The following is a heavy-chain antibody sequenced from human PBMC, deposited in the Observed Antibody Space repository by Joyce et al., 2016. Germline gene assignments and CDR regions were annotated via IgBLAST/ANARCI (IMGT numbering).Heavy chain of an antibody. V-gene: IGHV1-69*12. CDR2: IIPFFGAA. D-gene: IGHD1-14*01. Sequence: QVLLVQSGATVKRPGSSLKVSCKSSGGAFSNFTVNWVRRAPGQRLEWMGGIIPFFGAAKYAEHFQGRVTLTADLSTRTAFMGLSSLTSADTAVYYCARGGTSSDHFFFYTLDIWGPGTTVIVSS. CDR3: ARGGTSSDHFFFYTLDI. CDR1: GGAFSNFT. J-gene: IGHJ6*02.